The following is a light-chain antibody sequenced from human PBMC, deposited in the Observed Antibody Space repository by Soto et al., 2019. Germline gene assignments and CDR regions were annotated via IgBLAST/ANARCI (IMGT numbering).Light chain of an antibody. CDR2: DAS. J-gene: IGKJ3*01. Sequence: IVLTQSPATLSLSPGERATLSCRASQSVSSYLAWYQQKPGQAPRLLIYDASNRATGIPARFSGSGSGTDFTLTISSLEPEDFAVYYCQQRSNWSITFGPGTKVDIK. V-gene: IGKV3-11*01. CDR3: QQRSNWSIT. CDR1: QSVSSY.